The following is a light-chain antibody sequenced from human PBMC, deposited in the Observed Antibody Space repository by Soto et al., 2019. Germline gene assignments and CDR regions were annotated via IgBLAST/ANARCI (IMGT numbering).Light chain of an antibody. V-gene: IGKV1-5*03. J-gene: IGKJ1*01. CDR1: QSISDS. Sequence: GDRVTITCRASQSISDSLAWYQQKPGKAPKLLIYEASTLKSGVPSRFSGSRSGTEYTLTISSLQPGDFAIYYCQQYNGYWTFGQGTKVEIK. CDR2: EAS. CDR3: QQYNGYWT.